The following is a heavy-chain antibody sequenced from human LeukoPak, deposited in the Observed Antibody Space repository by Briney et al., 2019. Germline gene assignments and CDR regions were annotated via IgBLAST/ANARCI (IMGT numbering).Heavy chain of an antibody. V-gene: IGHV3-23*01. CDR1: GFTFSSYD. D-gene: IGHD6-19*01. CDR3: AKESYSSGQYYFDY. CDR2: ISGSGGST. Sequence: GGSLRLSCAASGFTFSSYDISWVRQAPGKGLEWVSAISGSGGSTYYADSVKGRFTISRDNSKNTLYLQMNSLRAEDTAVYYCAKESYSSGQYYFDYWGQGTLVTVSS. J-gene: IGHJ4*02.